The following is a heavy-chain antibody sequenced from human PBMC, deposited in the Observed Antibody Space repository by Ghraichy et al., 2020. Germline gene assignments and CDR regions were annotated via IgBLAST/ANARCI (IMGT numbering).Heavy chain of an antibody. J-gene: IGHJ4*02. CDR2: IYDSGST. CDR1: GYSISSGYY. D-gene: IGHD5-18*01. V-gene: IGHV4-38-2*02. Sequence: TLSLTCAVSGYSISSGYYWGWIRQPPGKGLEWIGSIYDSGSTYYNPSLKSRVTISVDTSKNQFSLRLNSVTAADTAVYYCARDRVRGSSNGLTAHDYWGQGTLVTVSS. CDR3: ARDRVRGSSNGLTAHDY.